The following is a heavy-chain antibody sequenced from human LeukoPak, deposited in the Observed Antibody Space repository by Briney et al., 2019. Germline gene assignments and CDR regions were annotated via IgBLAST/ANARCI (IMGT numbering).Heavy chain of an antibody. J-gene: IGHJ3*02. Sequence: PSETLSLTCTVSGGSISSYYWSWIRQPPGKGLEWIGYIYYSGSTNYNPSLKSRVTISVDASKNQFSLKLSSVTAADTAVYYCARHPPSGGAGAFDIWGQGTMVTVSS. CDR1: GGSISSYY. CDR3: ARHPPSGGAGAFDI. CDR2: IYYSGST. V-gene: IGHV4-59*08. D-gene: IGHD3-16*01.